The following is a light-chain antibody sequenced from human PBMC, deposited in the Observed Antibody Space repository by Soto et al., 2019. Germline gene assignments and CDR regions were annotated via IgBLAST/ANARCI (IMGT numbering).Light chain of an antibody. V-gene: IGKV1-27*01. CDR3: QQTYSTPPT. CDR2: AAS. J-gene: IGKJ1*01. Sequence: ILMTQSPSSLSAFVGDRVTITCRASQDIGNFLAWYQQKPGKVPKLLIYAASTLQSGVPSRFSGSGSGTDFTLTISSLQPEDFATYYCQQTYSTPPTFGQGTKVDIK. CDR1: QDIGNF.